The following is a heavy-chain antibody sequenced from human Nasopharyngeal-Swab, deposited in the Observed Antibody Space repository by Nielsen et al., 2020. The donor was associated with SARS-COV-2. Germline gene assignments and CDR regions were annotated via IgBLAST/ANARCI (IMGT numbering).Heavy chain of an antibody. V-gene: IGHV1-18*01. J-gene: IGHJ4*02. Sequence: ASVKVSCKASGYTFTSYGISWVRQAPGQGLEWMGWISAYNGNTNYAQKLQGRVTMTTDTSTSTAYMELRSLRSDDTAVYYCARNPFRDHLLWFGELLMFDHWGQGTLVTVSS. CDR3: ARNPFRDHLLWFGELLMFDH. D-gene: IGHD3-10*01. CDR1: GYTFTSYG. CDR2: ISAYNGNT.